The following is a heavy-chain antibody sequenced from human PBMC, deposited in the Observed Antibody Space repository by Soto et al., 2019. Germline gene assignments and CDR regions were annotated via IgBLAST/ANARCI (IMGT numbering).Heavy chain of an antibody. CDR1: GFSLSTSGVG. V-gene: IGHV2-5*02. CDR3: AHIRRYGPNYYPFFDQ. D-gene: IGHD3-22*01. J-gene: IGHJ4*02. Sequence: QITLKESGPTLVKPTQTLTLTCTFSGFSLSTSGVGVGWIRQPPGKALEWVAFIYWDDDKRCSPSLESRPSIAKDTSKNQVVLTMTNMDPVDTATYHCAHIRRYGPNYYPFFDQWGQGTLVTVSS. CDR2: IYWDDDK.